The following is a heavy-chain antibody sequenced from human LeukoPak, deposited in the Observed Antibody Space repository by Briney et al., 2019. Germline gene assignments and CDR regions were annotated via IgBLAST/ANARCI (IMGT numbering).Heavy chain of an antibody. D-gene: IGHD2-15*01. Sequence: GGSLRLSCAASGFIFSSYSMNWGRQAPGKGLEWVSSISNSGLYIFYADSVKGRFTMSRDNGKNSLFLQMNSLRAEDTAVYFCARHMTPESTTPYYYGMDVWGQGTTVTVSS. CDR1: GFIFSSYS. V-gene: IGHV3-21*01. J-gene: IGHJ6*02. CDR2: ISNSGLYI. CDR3: ARHMTPESTTPYYYGMDV.